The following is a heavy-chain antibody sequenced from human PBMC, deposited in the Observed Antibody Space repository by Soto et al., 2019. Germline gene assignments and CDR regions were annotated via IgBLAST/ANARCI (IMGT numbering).Heavy chain of an antibody. CDR2: INPNSGGT. Sequence: ASMKVSPKASGYTFTGYYIHWVRQAPGQGLEWMGWINPNSGGTNYAQKFQGWVTMTRDTSISTAYMELSRLRSDDTAVYYCASAKTSGPGGGTTTSFDYWGQGTLVTVSS. CDR3: ASAKTSGPGGGTTTSFDY. J-gene: IGHJ4*02. CDR1: GYTFTGYY. D-gene: IGHD1-26*01. V-gene: IGHV1-2*04.